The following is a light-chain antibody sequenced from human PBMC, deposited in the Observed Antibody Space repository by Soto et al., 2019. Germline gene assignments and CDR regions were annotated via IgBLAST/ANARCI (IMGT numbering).Light chain of an antibody. V-gene: IGLV3-16*01. Sequence: SYELTQPPSVSVSLGQMARITCSGEALPKKYAYWYQQKPGQFPVLVIYKDSERPSGIPERFSGSSSGTIVTLTISGVQAEDEADYYCLSADSTPVVFGGGTKLTVL. CDR3: LSADSTPVV. J-gene: IGLJ2*01. CDR1: ALPKKY. CDR2: KDS.